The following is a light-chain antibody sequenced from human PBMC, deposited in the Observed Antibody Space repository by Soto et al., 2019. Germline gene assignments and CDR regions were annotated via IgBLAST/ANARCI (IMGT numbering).Light chain of an antibody. CDR2: AGS. J-gene: IGKJ5*01. Sequence: DIQMTQSPSSVSASVGDRVTITCRASQYISDWLAWYQQKPGQAPKLLIYAGSNLQSGVPSRFSGSGSGTDFTLIISSLQPDDFGIYYCQQGHSFPFTFGQGTRLETK. V-gene: IGKV1D-12*01. CDR3: QQGHSFPFT. CDR1: QYISDW.